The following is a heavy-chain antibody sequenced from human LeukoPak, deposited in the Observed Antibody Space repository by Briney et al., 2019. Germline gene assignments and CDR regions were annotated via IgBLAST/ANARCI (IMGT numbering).Heavy chain of an antibody. CDR1: GFTFSSYS. CDR3: AREGSGIFDY. CDR2: ISSSSSYI. J-gene: IGHJ4*02. Sequence: PGGSLRLSCAASGFTFSSYSMNWVRHAPGKGLEWVSSISSSSSYIYYADSVKGRFTISRDDAKNSLYLQMNSLRAEDTAVYYCAREGSGIFDYWGQGTLVTVSS. D-gene: IGHD6-19*01. V-gene: IGHV3-21*01.